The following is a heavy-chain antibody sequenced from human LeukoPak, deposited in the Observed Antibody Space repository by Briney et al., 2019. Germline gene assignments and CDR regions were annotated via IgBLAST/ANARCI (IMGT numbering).Heavy chain of an antibody. D-gene: IGHD5-18*01. V-gene: IGHV4-34*01. CDR3: ARAMVQLWSYYYYGMDV. CDR2: INHSGRT. Sequence: SETLSLTCAVYGGSFSGYYWSWIRQPPGKGLEWIGEINHSGRTNYNPSLKSRVTISVDTSKNQFSLKLSSVTAADTAVYYCARAMVQLWSYYYYGMDVWGQGTTVTVSS. CDR1: GGSFSGYY. J-gene: IGHJ6*02.